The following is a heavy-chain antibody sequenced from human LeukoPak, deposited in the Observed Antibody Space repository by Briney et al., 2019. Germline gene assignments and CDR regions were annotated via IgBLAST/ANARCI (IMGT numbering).Heavy chain of an antibody. Sequence: GGSLRLSCAASGFTFSSYWMHWVRQAPGKGLVWVSRINSDGSSTSYADSVKGRFTISRDNAKNSLYLQMNSLRAEDTAVCYCARDRDGYNPGDWGQGTLVTVSS. CDR2: INSDGSST. CDR3: ARDRDGYNPGD. D-gene: IGHD5-24*01. V-gene: IGHV3-74*01. J-gene: IGHJ4*02. CDR1: GFTFSSYW.